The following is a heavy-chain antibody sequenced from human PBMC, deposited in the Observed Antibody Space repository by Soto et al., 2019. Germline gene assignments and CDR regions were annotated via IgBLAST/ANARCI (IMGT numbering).Heavy chain of an antibody. V-gene: IGHV3-7*05. Sequence: EVQLVESGGGLVQPGGSLRLSYAASGFTFSTYWMNWVRQAPGKGLEWVANIKEDGSEEYYVDSVKGRFTISRDNAKNSLFLDMNSLRGEDTAVYYCARDWGAPGRGSAFGYYYHFGMDVWGQGTTVTVPS. CDR3: ARDWGAPGRGSAFGYYYHFGMDV. CDR1: GFTFSTYW. D-gene: IGHD3-16*01. J-gene: IGHJ6*02. CDR2: IKEDGSEE.